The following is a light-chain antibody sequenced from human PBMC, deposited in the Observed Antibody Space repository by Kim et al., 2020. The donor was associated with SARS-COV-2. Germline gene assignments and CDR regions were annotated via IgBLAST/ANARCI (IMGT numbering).Light chain of an antibody. Sequence: EIVLTQSPGTLSLPPGERASLSCRASQSVSSNYLAWYQQKPGQAPRLLIYGAATRATGIADRVSGSGSGTDFTLTISRLETEDFAVYYCHQYGSSANTFGQGTKLEI. J-gene: IGKJ2*01. CDR1: QSVSSNY. CDR2: GAA. CDR3: HQYGSSANT. V-gene: IGKV3-20*01.